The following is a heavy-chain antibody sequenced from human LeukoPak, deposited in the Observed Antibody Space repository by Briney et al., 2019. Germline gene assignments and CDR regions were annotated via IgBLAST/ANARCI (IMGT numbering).Heavy chain of an antibody. CDR2: ISVSGVST. CDR1: GFTFSSSA. Sequence: RGSLRLSCAASGFTFSSSAMTWVRRAPGKGLEWVSDISVSGVSTYYADSVKGRFTISRDNSKNTLYLQMNSLRAEDTAVYYCAKYDSSGYSDYWGQGTLVTVSS. CDR3: AKYDSSGYSDY. J-gene: IGHJ4*02. V-gene: IGHV3-23*01. D-gene: IGHD3-22*01.